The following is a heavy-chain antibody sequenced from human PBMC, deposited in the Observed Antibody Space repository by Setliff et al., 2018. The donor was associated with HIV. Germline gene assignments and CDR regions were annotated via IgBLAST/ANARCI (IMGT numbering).Heavy chain of an antibody. V-gene: IGHV3-49*04. CDR3: TRLRGYSYGLASYYYYYMDV. Sequence: LRLSCAASGFTFGDYAMNWVRQTPGKGLEWVGFIGSKTYGGTTEYAASVKGRFTVSRDDSKSIAYLQMNSLRTEDTAVYYCTRLRGYSYGLASYYYYYMDVWGKGTTVTVSS. D-gene: IGHD5-18*01. CDR2: IGSKTYGGTT. J-gene: IGHJ6*03. CDR1: GFTFGDYA.